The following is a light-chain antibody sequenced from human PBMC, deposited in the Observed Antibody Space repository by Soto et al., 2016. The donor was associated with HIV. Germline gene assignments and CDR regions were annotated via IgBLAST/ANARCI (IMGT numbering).Light chain of an antibody. J-gene: IGKJ4*01. CDR2: ATY. V-gene: IGKV1-12*01. CDR1: QAINSR. Sequence: DIQMTQSPSSVSASVGDRVTITCRASQAINSRLAWYQQNPGKAPEVLITATYTLQDGVPSRFSGSASGGTGTDFTLTIDSLQPEDFATYYCQQANSFPHTFGGGTKVEIK. CDR3: QQANSFPHT.